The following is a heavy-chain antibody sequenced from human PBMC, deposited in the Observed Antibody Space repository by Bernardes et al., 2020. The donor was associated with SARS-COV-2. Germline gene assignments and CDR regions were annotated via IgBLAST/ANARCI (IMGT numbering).Heavy chain of an antibody. D-gene: IGHD2-2*01. CDR2: IYTSGST. V-gene: IGHV4-4*07. Sequence: TLSLTCTVSGGSISSYYWSWIRQPAGQGLEWIGRIYTSGSTNYNPSLKSRVTMSVDTSKNQFSLKLSSVTAADTAVYYCARVAQSYCSSTSCYRWFDPWGQGTLVTVSS. CDR3: ARVAQSYCSSTSCYRWFDP. CDR1: GGSISSYY. J-gene: IGHJ5*02.